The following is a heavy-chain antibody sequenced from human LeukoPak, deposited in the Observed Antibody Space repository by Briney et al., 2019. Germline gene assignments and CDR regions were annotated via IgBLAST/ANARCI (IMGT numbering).Heavy chain of an antibody. D-gene: IGHD3-16*01. CDR3: ARESGYLWGGYYYYYMDA. CDR1: GGSVGSDNSY. J-gene: IGHJ6*03. Sequence: SETLSLTCTVSGGSVGSDNSYWNWIRQPAGKALEWIGRIYADGSSNYNPSLKSRVTILVDTSKNQFSLRLSSMTAADTAVYYCARESGYLWGGYYYYYMDAWGKGTTVTVSS. V-gene: IGHV4-61*02. CDR2: IYADGSS.